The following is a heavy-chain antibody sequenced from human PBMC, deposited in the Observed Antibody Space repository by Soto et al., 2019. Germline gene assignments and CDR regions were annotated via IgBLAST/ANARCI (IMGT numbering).Heavy chain of an antibody. J-gene: IGHJ4*02. D-gene: IGHD4-17*01. CDR2: ISGADGNT. CDR1: GYIFTNYA. V-gene: IGHV1-3*01. Sequence: ASVKVSCKASGYIFTNYAIHWVRQAPGQRLEWMGWISGADGNTKYSPKFQGRLTISTDTSASTAYMELSSLRSEDTAVFYCARDRTTSSTRRFDYWGQGNLVTVSS. CDR3: ARDRTTSSTRRFDY.